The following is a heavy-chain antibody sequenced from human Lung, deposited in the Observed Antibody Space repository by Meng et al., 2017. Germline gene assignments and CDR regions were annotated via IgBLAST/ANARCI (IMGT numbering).Heavy chain of an antibody. J-gene: IGHJ1*01. D-gene: IGHD1-1*01. V-gene: IGHV3-74*01. CDR2: INRDGTKP. CDR1: GFTFTDHW. Sequence: VPVVEGGGGLVPPGGSLRLSCAASGFTFTDHWMHWVRQGPGKGLVWVSRINRDGTKPTYADSVKGRFTISRDNAKNTLYLQMNNLRAEDTAFYYCTNDRLNHWGQGALVTVSS. CDR3: TNDRLNH.